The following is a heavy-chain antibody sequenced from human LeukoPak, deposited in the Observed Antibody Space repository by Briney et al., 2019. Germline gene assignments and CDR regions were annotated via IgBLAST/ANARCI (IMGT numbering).Heavy chain of an antibody. CDR1: GFTFSNYW. CDR3: ARELPFDY. Sequence: GALRLSCAASGFTFSNYWMHWVRQAPGKGLVWVSRIKSDGSRTDYADSVKGRFTISRDNAKNTLYLQMNSLRAEDTAVYYCARELPFDYWGQGTLVTVSS. CDR2: IKSDGSRT. D-gene: IGHD2-15*01. J-gene: IGHJ4*02. V-gene: IGHV3-74*01.